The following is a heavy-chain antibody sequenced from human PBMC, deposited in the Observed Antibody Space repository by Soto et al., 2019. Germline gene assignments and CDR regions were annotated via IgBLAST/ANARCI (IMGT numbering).Heavy chain of an antibody. D-gene: IGHD3-16*01. CDR2: IYWNDDK. Sequence: QITLKESGPTLVEPTQTLTLTCTYSGFSLRTTGVGVGWIRQPPGKALEWLGIIYWNDDKRYSPSLKNRFTLTNDTSKSQVVLTMTNMDPVDAATYYCAHTWGLPFDYWGQGTLVIVSS. J-gene: IGHJ4*02. CDR1: GFSLRTTGVG. V-gene: IGHV2-5*01. CDR3: AHTWGLPFDY.